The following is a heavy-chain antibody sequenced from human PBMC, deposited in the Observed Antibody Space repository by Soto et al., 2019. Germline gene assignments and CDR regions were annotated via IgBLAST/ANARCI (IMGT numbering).Heavy chain of an antibody. Sequence: ASVKVSCKASGYTFTNYALHWVRQAPGQRLEWMGWINAGNGNTKYSQKFRGRVTITRDTSASTAYMDLSSLRSEDTAVYYCARVYCSTTTCYGYYAMDVWGQGTTVTVSS. J-gene: IGHJ6*02. CDR3: ARVYCSTTTCYGYYAMDV. V-gene: IGHV1-3*01. D-gene: IGHD2-2*01. CDR1: GYTFTNYA. CDR2: INAGNGNT.